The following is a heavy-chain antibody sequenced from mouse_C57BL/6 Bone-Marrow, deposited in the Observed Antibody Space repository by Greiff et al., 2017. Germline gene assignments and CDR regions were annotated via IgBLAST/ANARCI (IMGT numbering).Heavy chain of an antibody. D-gene: IGHD2-3*01. Sequence: VKLQQSGAELARPGASVKLSCKASGYTFTSYGISWVKQRTGQGLEWIGEIYPRSGNTYYNEKFKGKATLTADKSSSTAYMELRSLTSEDSAVXFCARSRDGYYVPCAYWGQGTLVTVSA. V-gene: IGHV1-81*01. CDR2: IYPRSGNT. CDR1: GYTFTSYG. J-gene: IGHJ3*01. CDR3: ARSRDGYYVPCAY.